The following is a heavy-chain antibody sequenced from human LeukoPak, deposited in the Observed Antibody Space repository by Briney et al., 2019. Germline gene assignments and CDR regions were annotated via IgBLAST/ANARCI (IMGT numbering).Heavy chain of an antibody. D-gene: IGHD4-17*01. V-gene: IGHV3-21*01. J-gene: IGHJ4*02. Sequence: PGGSLRLSCAASGFTFSSYSMNWVRQAPGKGLEWVSSISSRSSYIYYADSVKGRFTISRDNAKNSLYLQMNSLRAEDTAVYYCARGPTVTTQTTYYFDYWGQGTLVTVSS. CDR3: ARGPTVTTQTTYYFDY. CDR2: ISSRSSYI. CDR1: GFTFSSYS.